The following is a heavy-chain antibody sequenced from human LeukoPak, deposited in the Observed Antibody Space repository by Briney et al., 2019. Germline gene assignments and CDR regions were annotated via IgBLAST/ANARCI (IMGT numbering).Heavy chain of an antibody. V-gene: IGHV4-39*01. Sequence: SETLSLTCSVSGGSISSSSYYWGWIRQPPGKGLVWIGSIYYSGSTYYNPSLKSRVTISVDTSKNQFSLKLSSVTAADTAVYYCARLRMITGADYWDQGTLVTVSS. CDR2: IYYSGST. J-gene: IGHJ4*02. D-gene: IGHD1-14*01. CDR3: ARLRMITGADY. CDR1: GGSISSSSYY.